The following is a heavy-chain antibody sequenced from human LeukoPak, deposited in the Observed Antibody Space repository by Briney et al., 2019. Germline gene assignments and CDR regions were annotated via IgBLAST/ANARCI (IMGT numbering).Heavy chain of an antibody. CDR3: AKPTRATTGYYYLEYLHH. V-gene: IGHV3-23*01. J-gene: IGHJ1*01. CDR2: LSGSGGST. D-gene: IGHD3-22*01. Sequence: PGGFLRLSCVASGFTLSSSAMSWVRQAPGKGLEWVSALSGSGGSTYYADSVKGRFTISRDNSKNTLYLQMNSLRAEDTALYLCAKPTRATTGYYYLEYLHHWGQGTLVTVSS. CDR1: GFTLSSSA.